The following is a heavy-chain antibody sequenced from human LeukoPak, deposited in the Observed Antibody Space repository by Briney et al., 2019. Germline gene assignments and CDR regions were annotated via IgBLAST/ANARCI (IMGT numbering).Heavy chain of an antibody. J-gene: IGHJ5*02. CDR3: ISYIPVEAIGH. V-gene: IGHV4-38-2*01. D-gene: IGHD2-2*01. Sequence: SSETLSLTCAVSAYSISSAHFWGWIRQPPGKGLEWIESISPSGTTYYNPSLKSRVTISVDSSRRQFSLNLRSVTAADTAIYYCISYIPVEAIGHWGQGTLVTVSS. CDR1: AYSISSAHF. CDR2: ISPSGTT.